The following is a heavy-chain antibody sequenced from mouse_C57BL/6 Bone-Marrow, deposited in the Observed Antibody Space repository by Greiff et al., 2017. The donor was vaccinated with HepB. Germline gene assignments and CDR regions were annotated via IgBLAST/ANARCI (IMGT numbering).Heavy chain of an antibody. CDR2: IYPRSGNT. V-gene: IGHV1-81*01. CDR3: ARTGVYYDSYYYAMDY. Sequence: QVHVKQSGAELARPGASVKLSCKASGYTFTSYGISWVKQRTGQGLEWIGEIYPRSGNTYYNEKFKGKATLTADKSSGTAYMVLRSLTSEDSAVYFCARTGVYYDSYYYAMDYWGQGTSVTVSS. D-gene: IGHD2-4*01. CDR1: GYTFTSYG. J-gene: IGHJ4*01.